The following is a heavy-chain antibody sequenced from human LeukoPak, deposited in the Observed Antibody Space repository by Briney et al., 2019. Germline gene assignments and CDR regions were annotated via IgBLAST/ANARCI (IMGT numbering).Heavy chain of an antibody. J-gene: IGHJ3*02. CDR2: ISAYNGHT. CDR1: GYTFTSYG. V-gene: IGHV1-18*01. Sequence: ASVKVSCKASGYTFTSYGISWVRQAPGQGLEWMGWISAYNGHTNYAQKFQGRVTMTTGTSTSTAYMELRSLRSDDTAVYYCARGGRWELPRPYAFDIWGQGTMVTVSS. D-gene: IGHD1-26*01. CDR3: ARGGRWELPRPYAFDI.